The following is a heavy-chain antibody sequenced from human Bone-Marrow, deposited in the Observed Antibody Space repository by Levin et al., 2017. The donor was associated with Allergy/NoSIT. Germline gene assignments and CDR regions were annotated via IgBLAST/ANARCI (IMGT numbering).Heavy chain of an antibody. CDR1: GFTFSDHY. CDR2: IRNKANNYTT. CDR3: ARAVSSSSGIGIDY. D-gene: IGHD6-13*01. J-gene: IGHJ4*02. V-gene: IGHV3-72*01. Sequence: GGSLRLSCAASGFTFSDHYMDWVRQAPGKGLEWVGRIRNKANNYTTEYAASVKGRFTVSRDDSENSLFLQMNSLKTEDTAVYYCARAVSSSSGIGIDYWGQGTLVTVSS.